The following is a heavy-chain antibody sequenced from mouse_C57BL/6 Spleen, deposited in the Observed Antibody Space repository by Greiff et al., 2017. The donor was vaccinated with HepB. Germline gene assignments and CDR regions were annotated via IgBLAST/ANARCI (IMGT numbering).Heavy chain of an antibody. J-gene: IGHJ2*01. CDR1: GYTFTDYY. Sequence: EVKLQQSGPELVKPGASVKISCKASGYTFTDYYMNWVKQSHGKSLEWIGDINPNNGGTSYNQKFKGKATVTVDQSSSTAYMELRSLTSEDSAVYYCARGSSNYYFGYWGQGTTLTVSS. CDR2: INPNNGGT. CDR3: ARGSSNYYFGY. V-gene: IGHV1-26*01.